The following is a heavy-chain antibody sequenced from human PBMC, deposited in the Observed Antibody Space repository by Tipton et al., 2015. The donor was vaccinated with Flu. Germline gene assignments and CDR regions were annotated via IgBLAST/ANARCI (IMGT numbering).Heavy chain of an antibody. D-gene: IGHD1-7*01. V-gene: IGHV4-59*08. CDR2: IYYTGST. CDR1: GGSINNYY. J-gene: IGHJ3*01. Sequence: LRLSCTVSGGSINNYYWSWIRQPPGKGLGWIGYIYYTGSTNYNPSLKSRVTISVDTSKNQFSLNLSSVTAADTALYYCARRSFSKTGTSKSGAFDVWGQGTMVTVSS. CDR3: ARRSFSKTGTSKSGAFDV.